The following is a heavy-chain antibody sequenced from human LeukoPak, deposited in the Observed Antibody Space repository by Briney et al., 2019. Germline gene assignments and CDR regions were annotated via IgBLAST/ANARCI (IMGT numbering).Heavy chain of an antibody. CDR3: AKDTKTVYDILTGYYAGAPGY. Sequence: GGSLRLSCAASGFTFSSYAMSWVRQAPGKGLEWVSAISGSGGSTYYADSVKGRFTISRDNSKNTLYLQMNSLRAEDTAVYYCAKDTKTVYDILTGYYAGAPGYWGQGTLVTVSS. D-gene: IGHD3-9*01. CDR2: ISGSGGST. V-gene: IGHV3-23*01. J-gene: IGHJ4*02. CDR1: GFTFSSYA.